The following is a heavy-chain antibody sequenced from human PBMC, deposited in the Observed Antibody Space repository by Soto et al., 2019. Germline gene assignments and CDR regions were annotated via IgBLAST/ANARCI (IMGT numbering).Heavy chain of an antibody. CDR2: IYTSGST. D-gene: IGHD2-15*01. V-gene: IGHV4-4*07. CDR1: GGSISSYY. J-gene: IGHJ6*02. CDR3: ARGYCSGGSCYAAGYYGMDV. Sequence: LSLTCTVSGGSISSYYWSWIRQPAGKGLEWIGRIYTSGSTNYNPSLKSRVTMSVDTSKNQFSLKLSSVTAADTAVYYCARGYCSGGSCYAAGYYGMDVCGQGTTVTVSS.